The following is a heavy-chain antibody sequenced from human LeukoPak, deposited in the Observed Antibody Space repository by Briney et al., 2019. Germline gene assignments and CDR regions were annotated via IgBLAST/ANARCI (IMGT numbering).Heavy chain of an antibody. Sequence: XWXXXVRXMPGKGLEWXGIIYPGDSDTRYSPSFQGQVTISADKSISTAYLQWSSLKASDTAMYYCALYCSGGSCPMGPWGQGTMVTVSS. CDR3: ALYCSGGSCPMGP. CDR2: IYPGDSDT. V-gene: IGHV5-51*01. CDR1: XW. J-gene: IGHJ3*01. D-gene: IGHD2-15*01.